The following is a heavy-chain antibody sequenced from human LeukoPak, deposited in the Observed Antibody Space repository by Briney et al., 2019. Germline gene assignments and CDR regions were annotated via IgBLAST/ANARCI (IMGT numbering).Heavy chain of an antibody. CDR1: GFSFRDYY. CDR3: ARESHGTGDQ. V-gene: IGHV3-11*05. Sequence: KPGGSLGLSCAASGFSFRDYYMSWIRQAPGKGLEWLSFISTDSVFTNYADPVKGRFTVSRDNAKNSLYLQLNSLRAEDTAVYYCARESHGTGDQWGQGTLVTVSS. D-gene: IGHD3-10*01. CDR2: ISTDSVFT. J-gene: IGHJ4*02.